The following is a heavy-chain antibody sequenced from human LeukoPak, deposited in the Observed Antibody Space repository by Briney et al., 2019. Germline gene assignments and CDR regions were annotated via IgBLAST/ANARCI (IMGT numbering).Heavy chain of an antibody. V-gene: IGHV3-13*01. CDR3: ARVSPRRDGYNYFDY. D-gene: IGHD5-24*01. Sequence: GGSLRLSCAASGFTFSSYDMHWVRQATGKGLEWVSAIGTAGNTYYPGSVMGRFTISRENAKNSLYLQMNSLRAEDTAVYYCARVSPRRDGYNYFDYWGQGTLVTVSS. CDR1: GFTFSSYD. J-gene: IGHJ4*02. CDR2: IGTAGNT.